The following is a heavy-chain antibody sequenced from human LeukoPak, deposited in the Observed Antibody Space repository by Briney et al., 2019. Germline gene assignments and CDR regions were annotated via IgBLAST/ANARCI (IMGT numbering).Heavy chain of an antibody. J-gene: IGHJ2*01. CDR2: ISGSAGST. Sequence: GGSLRLSCAASGFTFSSSAMNWVRRAPGKGLERVSLISGSAGSTYYADSVKGRFTISRDNSKNTVYLQMNSLRADDTAVYYCAKGGSSGRRYFDLWGRGALVTVSS. CDR3: AKGGSSGRRYFDL. CDR1: GFTFSSSA. D-gene: IGHD6-13*01. V-gene: IGHV3-23*01.